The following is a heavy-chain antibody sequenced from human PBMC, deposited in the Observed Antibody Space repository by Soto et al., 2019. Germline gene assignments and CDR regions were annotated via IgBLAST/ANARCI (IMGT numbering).Heavy chain of an antibody. CDR3: ARGYYYDSSGYPLFDY. CDR1: GVSISSYY. D-gene: IGHD3-22*01. CDR2: IYYSGST. V-gene: IGHV4-59*01. Sequence: SETLSLTCTVSGVSISSYYWSWIRQPPGKGLEWIGYIYYSGSTNYNPSLKSRVTISVDTSKNQFSLKLSSVTAADTAVYYCARGYYYDSSGYPLFDYWGQGTLVTVPS. J-gene: IGHJ4*02.